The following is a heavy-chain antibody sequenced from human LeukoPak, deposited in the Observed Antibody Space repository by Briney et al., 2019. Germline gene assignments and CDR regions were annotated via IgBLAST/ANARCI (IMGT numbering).Heavy chain of an antibody. V-gene: IGHV3-30*18. CDR1: GFTFSSYG. J-gene: IGHJ4*02. D-gene: IGHD2-8*02. CDR2: ISYDGNKK. Sequence: PGRSLRLSCAASGFTFSSYGMHWVRQAPGKGLEWVAVISYDGNKKKYGDSVKGRFTIFRDNSKNTLYLQMNSLKTEDTAVYYCAKNLVRQDYFDYWGQGTLVTVSS. CDR3: AKNLVRQDYFDY.